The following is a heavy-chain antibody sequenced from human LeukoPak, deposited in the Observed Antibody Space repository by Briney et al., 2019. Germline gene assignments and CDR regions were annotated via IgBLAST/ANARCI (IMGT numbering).Heavy chain of an antibody. Sequence: GGSLRLSCAVSGFTFSSYTMNWVRQAPGKGLEWVSSITGSSTYIYYADSVKGRFTISRDNAKNSLYLQMNNLGAEDTAVYYCARDLTVTSTCWFDLWGQGTLVTVSS. CDR3: ARDLTVTSTCWFDL. J-gene: IGHJ5*02. CDR1: GFTFSSYT. V-gene: IGHV3-21*01. D-gene: IGHD4-11*01. CDR2: ITGSSTYI.